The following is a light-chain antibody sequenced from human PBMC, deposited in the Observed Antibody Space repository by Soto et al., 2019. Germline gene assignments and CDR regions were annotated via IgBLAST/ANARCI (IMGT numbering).Light chain of an antibody. CDR1: SSDVGAYDF. V-gene: IGLV2-14*03. CDR3: TSYTSSSTRV. J-gene: IGLJ1*01. CDR2: EVS. Sequence: QSVLTQPASVSGSPGQSITISCTGTSSDVGAYDFVSWYQQHPDKAPKLMIYEVSNRPSGVSNRFSGSKSVNTATLTISGLQAEDEADYYSTSYTSSSTRVFGTGTKDTDL.